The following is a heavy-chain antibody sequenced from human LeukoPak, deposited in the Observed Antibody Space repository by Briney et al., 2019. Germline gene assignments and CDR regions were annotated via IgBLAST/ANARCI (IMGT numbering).Heavy chain of an antibody. J-gene: IGHJ4*02. CDR1: GFTFGNHW. V-gene: IGHV3-7*04. D-gene: IGHD6-19*01. Sequence: GGSLRLSCAASGFTFGNHWMSWVRQAPGKGLEWVSIIKENGSEKQYGDSVKGRFTISRDNAKSSLYLQMNSLRVDDMAVYYCVRGSGWFLYWGQGTLVTVSS. CDR2: IKENGSEK. CDR3: VRGSGWFLY.